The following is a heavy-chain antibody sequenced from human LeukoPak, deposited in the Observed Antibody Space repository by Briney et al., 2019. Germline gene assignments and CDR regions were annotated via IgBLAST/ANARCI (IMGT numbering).Heavy chain of an antibody. Sequence: RPGGSLRLSCAASGFTFSSYEMNWVRQAPGKGLEWVSYISSSGSTIYYADSVKGRFTISRDNAKNSLYLQMNSLRAEDTAVYYCARAAVAGWGYNWFDPWAREPWSPSPQ. V-gene: IGHV3-48*03. CDR1: GFTFSSYE. CDR3: ARAAVAGWGYNWFDP. D-gene: IGHD6-19*01. CDR2: ISSSGSTI. J-gene: IGHJ5*02.